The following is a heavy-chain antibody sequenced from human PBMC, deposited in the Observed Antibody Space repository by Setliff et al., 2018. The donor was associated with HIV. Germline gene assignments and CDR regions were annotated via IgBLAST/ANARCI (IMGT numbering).Heavy chain of an antibody. CDR3: ARVGPPDFWSGSFQH. D-gene: IGHD3-3*01. J-gene: IGHJ1*01. CDR1: GGSFSGYY. CDR2: INHSGGT. Sequence: SETLSLTCAVYGGSFSGYYWSWIRQPPGKGLEWIGEINHSGGTNYNPSLKSRVTISVDTSKNQFSLKLSSVTAADTAVYYCARVGPPDFWSGSFQHWGQGTLVTVSS. V-gene: IGHV4-34*01.